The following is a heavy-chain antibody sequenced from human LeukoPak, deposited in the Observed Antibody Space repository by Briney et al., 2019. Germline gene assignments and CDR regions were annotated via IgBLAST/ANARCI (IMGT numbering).Heavy chain of an antibody. D-gene: IGHD3-3*01. V-gene: IGHV4-34*01. CDR3: ARGRSLRFLEWSDEKFDP. Sequence: SETLSLTCAVYGESLSGYSWNWIRQPPWKGLEWIGEINHSGSTNYSPSLRSRVTMSVDTSRRQFSLKLTPVTAADTALYYCARGRSLRFLEWSDEKFDPWGQGTLVAVSS. J-gene: IGHJ5*02. CDR1: GESLSGYS. CDR2: INHSGST.